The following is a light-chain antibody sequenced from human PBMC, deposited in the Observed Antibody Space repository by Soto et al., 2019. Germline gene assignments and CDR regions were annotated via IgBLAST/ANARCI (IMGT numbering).Light chain of an antibody. J-gene: IGLJ2*01. CDR1: NIGSKG. CDR3: QVWDDSGDHVV. Sequence: SYELTQPPSVSVTPGQTARITCGGHNIGSKGVHWYQQKPGQAPVLAVYDDSDRPSGIPERFSGSNSGNTATLTINRVEAGDEADFFCQVWDDSGDHVVFGGVTKLTVL. CDR2: DDS. V-gene: IGLV3-21*02.